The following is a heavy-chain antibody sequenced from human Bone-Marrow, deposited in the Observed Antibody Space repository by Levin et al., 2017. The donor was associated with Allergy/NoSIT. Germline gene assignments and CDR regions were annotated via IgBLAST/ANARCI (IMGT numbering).Heavy chain of an antibody. J-gene: IGHJ4*02. CDR3: ALPSGTYYGFDY. V-gene: IGHV3-74*01. CDR1: GFTFNKYW. Sequence: LSLTCAASGFTFNKYWMHWVRQAPGKGLVWVSRINSDGSSTTYADSVKGRFTISRDNAKNTLYLQMNSLRAEVTAIYYCALPSGTYYGFDYWGQGTLVTVSS. CDR2: INSDGSST. D-gene: IGHD1-26*01.